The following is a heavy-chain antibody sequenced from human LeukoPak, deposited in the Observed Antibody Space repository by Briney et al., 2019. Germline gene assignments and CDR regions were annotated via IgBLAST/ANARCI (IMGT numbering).Heavy chain of an antibody. CDR1: GFTFSSYA. CDR3: AKDILSGPPYYGMDV. CDR2: ISYDGSNK. J-gene: IGHJ6*02. Sequence: PGRSLRLSCAASGFTFSSYAMHWVRQAPGKGLEWVAVISYDGSNKYYADSVKGRFTISRDNSKNTLYLQMNSLRAEDTAVYYCAKDILSGPPYYGMDVWGQGTTVTVSS. D-gene: IGHD3-9*01. V-gene: IGHV3-30-3*01.